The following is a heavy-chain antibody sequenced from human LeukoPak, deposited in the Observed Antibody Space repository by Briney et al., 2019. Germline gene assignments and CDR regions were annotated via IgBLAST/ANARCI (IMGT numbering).Heavy chain of an antibody. CDR2: IIPIFGTA. Sequence: SVTVSCKASGGTFSSYAISWVRQAPGQGLEWMGGIIPIFGTANYAQKFQGRVTITADESTSTAYMELSSLRSEDTAVYYCARADGDYYYGMDVWGQGTTVTVSS. CDR1: GGTFSSYA. V-gene: IGHV1-69*13. CDR3: ARADGDYYYGMDV. D-gene: IGHD4-17*01. J-gene: IGHJ6*02.